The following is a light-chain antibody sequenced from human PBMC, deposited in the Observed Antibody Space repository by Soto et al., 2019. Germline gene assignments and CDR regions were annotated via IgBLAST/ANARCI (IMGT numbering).Light chain of an antibody. CDR1: QSIGNS. CDR3: QHCANWPT. V-gene: IGKV3-11*01. CDR2: DAA. Sequence: EIVLTQSPATLSLSPGERVTLSCRASQSIGNSLAWYQQKPGQAPRLLIYDAASRATGIPARFSGSGSGTDFTLAITSLEPDDFALYYCQHCANWPTFGGGTKVQIK. J-gene: IGKJ4*01.